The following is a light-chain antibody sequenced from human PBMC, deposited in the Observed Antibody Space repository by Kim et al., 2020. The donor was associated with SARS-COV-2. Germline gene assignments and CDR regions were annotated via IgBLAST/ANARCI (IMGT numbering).Light chain of an antibody. Sequence: SASVGDRVTITCRASQSISNYFNWYQQKPGKAPKLLIYAASSLQSGVPSRFSGSGSGTDFTLTISSLQPEDFATYYCQQSYSAPYTFGQGTKLE. CDR1: QSISNY. J-gene: IGKJ2*01. CDR2: AAS. V-gene: IGKV1-39*01. CDR3: QQSYSAPYT.